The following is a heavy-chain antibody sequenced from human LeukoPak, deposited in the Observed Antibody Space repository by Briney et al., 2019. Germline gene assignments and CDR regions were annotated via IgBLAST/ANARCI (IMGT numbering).Heavy chain of an antibody. V-gene: IGHV4-34*01. D-gene: IGHD6-13*01. CDR1: GGFFSGYY. J-gene: IGHJ5*02. CDR3: ARWGRVAAAAFDP. Sequence: SEALFPTRAVYGGFFSGYYWSWVRQPPAKGEEWIGEINHSGSTNYNPSLKSRVTISVDSSKNQFSLKLSSVTAADTAVYYCARWGRVAAAAFDPWGQGTLVTVSS. CDR2: INHSGST.